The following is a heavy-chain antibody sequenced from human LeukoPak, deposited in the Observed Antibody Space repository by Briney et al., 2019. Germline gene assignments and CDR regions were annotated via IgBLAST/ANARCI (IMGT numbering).Heavy chain of an antibody. CDR3: AIGYGSGRPGNWFDP. Sequence: PGGSLRLSCAASGFTFSSYAMSWVRQAPGKGLEWVSAISDSGGYTYYADSVKGRFTIPRDNSKNTLYLQMNSLRAEDTAVYYCAIGYGSGRPGNWFDPWGQGTLVTVSS. V-gene: IGHV3-23*01. CDR2: ISDSGGYT. CDR1: GFTFSSYA. J-gene: IGHJ5*02. D-gene: IGHD3-10*01.